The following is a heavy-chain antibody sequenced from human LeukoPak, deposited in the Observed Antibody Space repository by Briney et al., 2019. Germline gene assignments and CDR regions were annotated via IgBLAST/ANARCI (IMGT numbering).Heavy chain of an antibody. CDR2: IYYSGST. J-gene: IGHJ4*02. D-gene: IGHD6-13*01. CDR1: GGSISSSSYY. CDR3: ARQRELAAVGTDFDY. Sequence: PSETLSLSCTASGGSISSSSYYWVWIRQPPGKGLEWIGSIYYSGSTYCNPSLQRRVTISVDTSKNQFSLKLSSVTAADTSGYYCARQRELAAVGTDFDYWGQNPLVSVSS. V-gene: IGHV4-39*01.